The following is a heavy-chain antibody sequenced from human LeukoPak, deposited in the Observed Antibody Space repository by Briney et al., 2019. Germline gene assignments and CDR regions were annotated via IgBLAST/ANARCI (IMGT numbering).Heavy chain of an antibody. J-gene: IGHJ4*02. CDR1: GYTFTSCY. CDR3: ATSTYYYDSGDYFDY. V-gene: IGHV1-24*01. Sequence: GASVKVSCKASGYTFTSCYMHWVRQAPGQGLEWMGGFDPEDGETIYAQKFQGRVTMTEDTSTGTAYMELSSLRSEDTAVYYCATSTYYYDSGDYFDYWGQGTLVTVSS. D-gene: IGHD3-22*01. CDR2: FDPEDGET.